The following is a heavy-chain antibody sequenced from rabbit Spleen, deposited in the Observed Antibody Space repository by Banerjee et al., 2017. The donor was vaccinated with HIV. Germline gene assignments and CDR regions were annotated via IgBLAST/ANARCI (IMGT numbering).Heavy chain of an antibody. V-gene: IGHV1S40*01. CDR2: IYADSSDRT. Sequence: QSLEESGGDLVKPGASLTLTCTASGFSFSSGYDMCWVRQAPGKGLEWIACIYADSSDRTYYATWAKGRFTISKTSSTTVTLQMTSLTAADTATYFCARDDDSKYYPFNLWGQGTLVTVS. J-gene: IGHJ4*01. CDR3: ARDDDSKYYPFNL. D-gene: IGHD8-1*01. CDR1: GFSFSSGYD.